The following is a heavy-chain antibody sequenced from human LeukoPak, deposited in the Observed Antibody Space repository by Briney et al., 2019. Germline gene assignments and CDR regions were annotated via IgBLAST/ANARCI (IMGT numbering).Heavy chain of an antibody. D-gene: IGHD2-21*01. V-gene: IGHV3-48*04. Sequence: GGSLRLSCTASSGSSMNWVRQAPGKALEGVAYISRASTTIYYADSVEGRFTIPSDNAQHSLNLPMNSLRAEATAVLSCASEGVGYVYFGDMDVWGKGTTVTVSS. CDR3: ASEGVGYVYFGDMDV. J-gene: IGHJ6*03. CDR1: SGSS. CDR2: ISRASTTI.